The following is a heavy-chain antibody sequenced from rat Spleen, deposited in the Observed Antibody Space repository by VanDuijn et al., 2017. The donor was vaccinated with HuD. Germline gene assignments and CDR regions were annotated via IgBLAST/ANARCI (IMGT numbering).Heavy chain of an antibody. CDR2: ISSGGATT. D-gene: IGHD1-4*01. CDR3: TRVGTRVSRFAY. V-gene: IGHV5-25*01. Sequence: EVQLVESGGGLVQPGRSLKVSCAASGFTFSDYYMAWVRQAPKKGLEWVASISSGGATTNYRDSVKGRFTISRDNARGTLYLQMDSLRSEDTAPYYCTRVGTRVSRFAYWGQGTLVTISS. J-gene: IGHJ3*01. CDR1: GFTFSDYY.